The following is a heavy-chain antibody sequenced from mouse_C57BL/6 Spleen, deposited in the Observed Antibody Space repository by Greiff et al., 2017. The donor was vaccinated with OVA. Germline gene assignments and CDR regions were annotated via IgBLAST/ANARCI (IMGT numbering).Heavy chain of an antibody. CDR3: AREDYGSSAWYFDV. CDR2: ISSGSSTT. J-gene: IGHJ1*03. D-gene: IGHD1-1*01. CDR1: GFTFSDYG. V-gene: IGHV5-17*01. Sequence: EVKVVESGGGLVKPGGSLKLSCAASGFTFSDYGMHWVRQAPEQGLEWVAYISSGSSTTYYADTVKGRFTISRDNAKNTLFLQMTSLRSEDTAMYYCAREDYGSSAWYFDVWGKGTTVTVSS.